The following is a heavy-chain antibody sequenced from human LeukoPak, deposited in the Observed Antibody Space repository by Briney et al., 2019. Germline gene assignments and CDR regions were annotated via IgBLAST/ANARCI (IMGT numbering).Heavy chain of an antibody. D-gene: IGHD1-26*01. CDR3: ARDKEEGATKLDY. CDR1: GFTFSNYW. V-gene: IGHV3-7*03. J-gene: IGHJ4*02. Sequence: GGSLRLSCAASGFTFSNYWMNWVRQVPGKGPEWVANIKQDGSQKYYVDSVKGRFAISRDNAKNSLYLQMDSLRAEDTAVYYCARDKEEGATKLDYWGQGTLVTVSS. CDR2: IKQDGSQK.